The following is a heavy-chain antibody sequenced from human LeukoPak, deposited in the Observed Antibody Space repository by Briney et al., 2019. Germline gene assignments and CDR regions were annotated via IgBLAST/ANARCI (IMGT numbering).Heavy chain of an antibody. CDR1: GGTFSSYA. J-gene: IGHJ4*02. Sequence: SVKVSCKASGGTFSSYAISWVRQAPGQGLEWMGGIIPIFGTANYAQKFQGRVTITADESTSTAYMELSSLRSEDTAVYYCARWGTVVTLNYFDYWGQGTLVTVSS. CDR2: IIPIFGTA. D-gene: IGHD4-23*01. V-gene: IGHV1-69*13. CDR3: ARWGTVVTLNYFDY.